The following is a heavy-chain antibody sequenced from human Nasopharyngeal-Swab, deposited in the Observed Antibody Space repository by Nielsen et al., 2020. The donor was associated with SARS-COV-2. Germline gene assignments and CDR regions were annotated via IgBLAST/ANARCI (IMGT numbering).Heavy chain of an antibody. D-gene: IGHD6-6*01. CDR3: ARGSPRSGMDV. J-gene: IGHJ6*02. V-gene: IGHV4-39*07. CDR2: INHSGST. CDR1: GGSISSGGYY. Sequence: SETLSLTCTVSGGSISSGGYYWSWIRQPPGKGLEWIGEINHSGSTNYNPSLKSRVTISVDTSKNQFSLKLSSVTAADTAVYYCARGSPRSGMDVWGQGTTVTVSS.